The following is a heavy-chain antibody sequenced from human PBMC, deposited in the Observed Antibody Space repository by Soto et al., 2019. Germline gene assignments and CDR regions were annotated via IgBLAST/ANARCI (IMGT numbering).Heavy chain of an antibody. CDR2: IHHSGST. CDR3: ARDQGSHPGD. CDR1: GVSISSDNW. V-gene: IGHV4-4*02. Sequence: QVQLQESGPGMVRPSGTVSLTCAVSGVSISSDNWWSWVRQPPGKALEWIGEIHHSGSTNYNPSLKSRVTMSVVPSKDLFSLTLNSVTAAYTACYYCARDQGSHPGDWGQGTLVSGSS. D-gene: IGHD6-13*01. J-gene: IGHJ4*02.